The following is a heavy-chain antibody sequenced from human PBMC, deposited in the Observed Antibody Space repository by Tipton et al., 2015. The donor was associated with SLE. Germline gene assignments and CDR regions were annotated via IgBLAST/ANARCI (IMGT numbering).Heavy chain of an antibody. J-gene: IGHJ4*02. V-gene: IGHV4-59*01. CDR1: GGSIGGYY. CDR3: ARRPNMAAAGTPPLFDY. Sequence: LRLSCTVSGGSIGGYYWSWIRQPPGKGLEWIGYVYISGATRYNPSLEGRVTISLDKSKNQFYLNLNSVTAADTAMYYCARRPNMAAAGTPPLFDYWGQGTLVTVSS. D-gene: IGHD6-13*01. CDR2: VYISGAT.